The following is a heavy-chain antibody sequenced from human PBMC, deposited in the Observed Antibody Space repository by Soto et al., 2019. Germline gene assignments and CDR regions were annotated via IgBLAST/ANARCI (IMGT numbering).Heavy chain of an antibody. V-gene: IGHV4-31*03. J-gene: IGHJ4*02. Sequence: QVQLQESGPGLVKPSQTLSLTCTVSGGSISSGGYYWSWIRQHPGKGLEWIGYIYYSGSTYYNPSLKRRVTISVDRSKNQFSLKLSSVTAADTAVYYCARDRSYCSSTSCYGTYFASWGQETLVTVSS. CDR1: GGSISSGGYY. CDR2: IYYSGST. D-gene: IGHD2-2*01. CDR3: ARDRSYCSSTSCYGTYFAS.